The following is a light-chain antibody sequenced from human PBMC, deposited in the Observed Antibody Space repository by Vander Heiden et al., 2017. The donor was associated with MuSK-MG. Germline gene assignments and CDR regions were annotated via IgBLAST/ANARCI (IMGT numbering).Light chain of an antibody. V-gene: IGKV1-39*01. CDR1: QSISSC. CDR3: QQTDSNDLHT. Sequence: DIHMTQSPSSLSASVGDRVTITCRASQSISSCLNWYQQKPGKAPKLLIYAASSLQRGVPSRFSGSRYGIDFTLTISSRQPEDFAPYYCQQTDSNDLHTFGQGTKVEIK. J-gene: IGKJ2*01. CDR2: AAS.